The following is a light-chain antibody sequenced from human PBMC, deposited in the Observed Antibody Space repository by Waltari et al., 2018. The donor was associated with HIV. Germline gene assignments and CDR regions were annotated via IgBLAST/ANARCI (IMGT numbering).Light chain of an antibody. CDR1: YSNIGSHT. CDR3: ASWDDKLDGWV. V-gene: IGLV1-44*01. J-gene: IGLJ3*02. CDR2: NND. Sequence: QSLLPQPPSASATPGPRVTISCSGSYSNIGSHTVIWHQQLPGSAPRALIYNNDQRPSGVPDRFSGSKSGTSASLAISGLQSEDQGDYYCASWDDKLDGWVFGGGTRLTVL.